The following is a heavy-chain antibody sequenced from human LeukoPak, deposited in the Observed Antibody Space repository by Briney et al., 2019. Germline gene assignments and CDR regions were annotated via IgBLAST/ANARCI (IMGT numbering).Heavy chain of an antibody. V-gene: IGHV1-46*01. D-gene: IGHD4-23*01. J-gene: IGHJ6*02. CDR1: GCTFTSYY. Sequence: ASVKVSCKASGCTFTSYYMHWVRQAPGQGLEWMGIINPSGGSTSYAQKFQGRVTMTRDTSTSTVYMELSSLRSEDTAVYYCARDKVTPLTPYYYGMDVWGQGTTVTVSS. CDR2: INPSGGST. CDR3: ARDKVTPLTPYYYGMDV.